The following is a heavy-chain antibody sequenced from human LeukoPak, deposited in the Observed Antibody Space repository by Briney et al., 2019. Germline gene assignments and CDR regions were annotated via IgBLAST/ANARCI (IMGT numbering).Heavy chain of an antibody. V-gene: IGHV1-2*02. CDR2: INPNSGGT. CDR1: GYTFTGYY. CDR3: ARDRPGYSSSWYGLDY. J-gene: IGHJ4*02. Sequence: ASVKVSCKASGYTFTGYYIHWVRQAPGQGLEWMGWINPNSGGTNYAQKFQVRGTMTRDTSISTAYMELSRLRSDDTAVYYCARDRPGYSSSWYGLDYWGQGTLVTVSS. D-gene: IGHD6-13*01.